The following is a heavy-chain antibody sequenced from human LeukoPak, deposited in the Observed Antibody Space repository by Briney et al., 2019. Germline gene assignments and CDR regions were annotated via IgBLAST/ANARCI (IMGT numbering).Heavy chain of an antibody. CDR2: IHHSGST. J-gene: IGHJ5*02. V-gene: IGHV4-59*01. CDR3: AGRYNWNDEGWFDP. CDR1: GFTFSSYA. D-gene: IGHD1-1*01. Sequence: GSLRLSCAASGFTFSSYAMSWVRQAPGKGLEWIGYIHHSGSTNYNPSLKSRVTISVDTSKNQFSLKLSSVTAADTAVYYCAGRYNWNDEGWFDPWGQGTLVTVSS.